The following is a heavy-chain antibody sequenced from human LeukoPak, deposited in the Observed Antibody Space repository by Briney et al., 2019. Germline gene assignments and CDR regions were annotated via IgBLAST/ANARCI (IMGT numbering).Heavy chain of an antibody. Sequence: GGSLRLSCAASGFTFSTFWMTWVRQAPGKGLEWVSNIRQDGSEKYYVDSVEGRFTISRDNAKKSLFLQMNSLRVEDTAVYYCARDMRGDGFDIWGQGTMVTISS. D-gene: IGHD2-2*01. CDR3: ARDMRGDGFDI. CDR2: IRQDGSEK. CDR1: GFTFSTFW. V-gene: IGHV3-7*04. J-gene: IGHJ3*02.